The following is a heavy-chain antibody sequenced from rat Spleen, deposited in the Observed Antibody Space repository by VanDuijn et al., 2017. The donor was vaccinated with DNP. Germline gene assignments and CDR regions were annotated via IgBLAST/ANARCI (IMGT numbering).Heavy chain of an antibody. CDR3: ARHGFDY. J-gene: IGHJ2*01. Sequence: EVQLVESGGGLVQPGRSLKLSCAASGFTFSYYNMAWVRQAPKKGLEWVATISYDGSSTYYRDSVKGRFTISRDNAKSTLYLQMDSLRSEDTATYYCARHGFDYWGQGVMVTVSS. CDR1: GFTFSYYN. V-gene: IGHV5-7*01. CDR2: ISYDGSST.